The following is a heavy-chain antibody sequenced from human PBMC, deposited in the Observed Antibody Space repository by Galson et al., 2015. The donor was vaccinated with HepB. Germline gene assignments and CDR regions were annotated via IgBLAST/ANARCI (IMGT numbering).Heavy chain of an antibody. CDR2: VADLT. J-gene: IGHJ4*02. Sequence: SLRLSCAASGFTFSSYAMSWVRQAPGKGLDWVSAVADLTYYADSVKGRFSLFRDNSKNTVYLQMNSLRAEDTAVYYCASHCGGDCPSSRDSFDYWGQGTLVTVSS. V-gene: IGHV3-23*01. D-gene: IGHD2-21*02. CDR3: ASHCGGDCPSSRDSFDY. CDR1: GFTFSSYA.